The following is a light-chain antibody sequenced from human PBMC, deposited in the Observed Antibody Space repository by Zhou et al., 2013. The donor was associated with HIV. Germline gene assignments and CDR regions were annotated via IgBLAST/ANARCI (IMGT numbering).Light chain of an antibody. V-gene: IGKV1-17*01. CDR3: QQLNSYPYT. J-gene: IGKJ2*01. Sequence: DIQMTQSPSSLSASVGDRVIITCRASQDVRHFLHWYQQKPGRAPKLLIYGASNLQRGVPSRFSGSGSGTEFTLTISSLQPEDFATYYCQQLNSYPYTFGQGTKLEIK. CDR2: GAS. CDR1: QDVRHF.